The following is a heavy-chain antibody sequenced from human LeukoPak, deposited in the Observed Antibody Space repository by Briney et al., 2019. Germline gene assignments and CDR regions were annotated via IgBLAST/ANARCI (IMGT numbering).Heavy chain of an antibody. CDR1: GGSISSSSYY. V-gene: IGHV4-39*07. CDR3: ARESVRYFASGGWFDP. Sequence: PSETLSLTCTVSGGSISSSSYYWGWIRQPPGKGLEWIGSIYYSGSTYYNPSLKSRVTISVDTSKNQFSMKLSSVTAADTAVYYCARESVRYFASGGWFDPWGQGTLVTVSS. D-gene: IGHD3-9*01. J-gene: IGHJ5*02. CDR2: IYYSGST.